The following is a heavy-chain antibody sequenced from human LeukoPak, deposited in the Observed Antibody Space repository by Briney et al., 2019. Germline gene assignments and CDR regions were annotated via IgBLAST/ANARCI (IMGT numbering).Heavy chain of an antibody. CDR1: GFTLSSYW. D-gene: IGHD2-15*01. J-gene: IGHJ4*02. Sequence: PGGSLGLSCIASGFTLSSYWLQWVRQAPGKGLVWVSRINSDGSSPSYADSVKGRFTISRDNSKNTLYLQMNNLSAEDTAVYYCVRETSVSFAQGGQPILVTVSS. CDR3: VRETSVSFAQ. CDR2: INSDGSSP. V-gene: IGHV3-74*01.